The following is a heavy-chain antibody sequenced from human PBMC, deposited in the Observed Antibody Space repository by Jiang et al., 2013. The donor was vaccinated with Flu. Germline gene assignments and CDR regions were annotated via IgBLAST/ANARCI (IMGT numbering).Heavy chain of an antibody. J-gene: IGHJ5*02. CDR1: GYSISSGYY. CDR2: IYHSGST. Sequence: KPSETLSLTCAVSGYSISSGYYWGWIRQPPGKGLEWIGNIYHSGSTYYNPSLKSRVIISVDTSKNQFSLKLSSVTAADTAVYYCARVGGSEVYNWFDPWGQGTLVTVSS. V-gene: IGHV4-38-2*01. CDR3: ARVGGSEVYNWFDP. D-gene: IGHD1-26*01.